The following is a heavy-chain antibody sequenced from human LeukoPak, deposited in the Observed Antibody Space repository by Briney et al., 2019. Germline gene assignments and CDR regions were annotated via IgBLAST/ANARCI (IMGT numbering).Heavy chain of an antibody. V-gene: IGHV3-30*02. CDR2: IRYDGSNK. CDR1: GFTFSSYG. CDR3: AKEIKDQYCSGTQNCLFDY. D-gene: IGHD2-2*01. Sequence: GGSLRLSCAASGFTFSSYGMHWVRQAPGKGLEWVAFIRYDGSNKYYPDSVKGRFTISRDNSKNTLYLQMNSLRAEDTAVYYRAKEIKDQYCSGTQNCLFDYWGQGTLVTVPS. J-gene: IGHJ4*02.